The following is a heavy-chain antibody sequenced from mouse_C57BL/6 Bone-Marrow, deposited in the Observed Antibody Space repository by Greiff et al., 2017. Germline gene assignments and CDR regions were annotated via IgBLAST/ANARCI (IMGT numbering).Heavy chain of an antibody. J-gene: IGHJ3*01. CDR2: ISSGGSYT. D-gene: IGHD2-3*01. CDR3: ARHGDGYPFAY. Sequence: EVHLVESGGDLVKPGGSLKLSCAASGFTISRYGMSWVRQTPDKRLEWVATISSGGSYTYYPDSVKGRFTISRDNAKNTLYLQMSSLKSEDTAMYYCARHGDGYPFAYWGQGTLVTVSA. CDR1: GFTISRYG. V-gene: IGHV5-6*01.